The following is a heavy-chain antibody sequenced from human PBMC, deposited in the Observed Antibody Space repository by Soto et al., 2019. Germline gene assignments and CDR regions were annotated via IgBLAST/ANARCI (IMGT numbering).Heavy chain of an antibody. CDR1: GFTFSSYA. V-gene: IGHV3-23*01. CDR3: AKGSSGWYERFDY. Sequence: EVQLLESGGGLVQPGGSLRLSCAASGFTFSSYAMSWVRQAPGEGLEWVSAISGSGGSTYYAESVKGRLTISRDNSKNTLYLQMNSLRAEDTAVYYCAKGSSGWYERFDYWGQGTLVTVSS. CDR2: ISGSGGST. J-gene: IGHJ4*02. D-gene: IGHD6-19*01.